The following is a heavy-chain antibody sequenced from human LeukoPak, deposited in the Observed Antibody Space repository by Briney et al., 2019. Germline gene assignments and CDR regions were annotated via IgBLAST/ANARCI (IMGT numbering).Heavy chain of an antibody. D-gene: IGHD3-9*01. CDR2: ISAYNGNT. CDR1: GYTFTSYG. V-gene: IGHV1-18*01. CDR3: ARETVDTLTGYYLPLGNY. J-gene: IGHJ4*02. Sequence: ASVKVSCKASGYTFTSYGISWVRQAPGQGLEWMGWISAYNGNTNYAQKLQGRVTMTTDTSTSTAYMELRSLRSDDTAVYYCARETVDTLTGYYLPLGNYWGQGTLVTVSS.